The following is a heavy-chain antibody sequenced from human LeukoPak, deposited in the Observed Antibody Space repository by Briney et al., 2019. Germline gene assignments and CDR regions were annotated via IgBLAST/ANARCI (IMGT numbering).Heavy chain of an antibody. Sequence: SETLSLTCTVSGGSISSSSYYWGWIRQPPGKGLEWIGSIYYSGSTYYNPSLKSRVTISVDTSKNQFSLKLSSVTAADTAVYYCARGGKDIVAVVAATKYFDYWGQGTLVTVSS. D-gene: IGHD2-15*01. CDR3: ARGGKDIVAVVAATKYFDY. CDR1: GGSISSSSYY. CDR2: IYYSGST. V-gene: IGHV4-39*01. J-gene: IGHJ4*02.